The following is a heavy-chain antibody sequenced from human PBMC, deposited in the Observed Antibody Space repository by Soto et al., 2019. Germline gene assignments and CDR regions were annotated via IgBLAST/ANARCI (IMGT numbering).Heavy chain of an antibody. CDR1: GYTITSYA. V-gene: IGHV1-3*01. Sequence: GASVKVSCKASGYTITSYAMHCVRQAPGQRLEWMGWINAGNGNTKYSQKFQGRVTITRDTSASTAYMELSSLRSEDTAVYYCARDLSSSPKGNWFDPWGQGTLVTVSS. CDR2: INAGNGNT. CDR3: ARDLSSSPKGNWFDP. D-gene: IGHD6-6*01. J-gene: IGHJ5*02.